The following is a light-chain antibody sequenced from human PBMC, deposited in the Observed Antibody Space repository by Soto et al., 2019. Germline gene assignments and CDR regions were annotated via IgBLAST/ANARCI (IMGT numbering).Light chain of an antibody. CDR3: QQYGSTPRT. CDR2: GAS. CDR1: QSLTNY. J-gene: IGKJ1*01. V-gene: IGKV3-20*01. Sequence: EIVLTQSPGTLSLSPGEGATLSCRASQSLTNYLAWYQHKPGQAPRLLIYGASSRATGIPDRFSGSGSGTDFTLTISRLEPEDFAVYYCQQYGSTPRTFGQGNKVDIK.